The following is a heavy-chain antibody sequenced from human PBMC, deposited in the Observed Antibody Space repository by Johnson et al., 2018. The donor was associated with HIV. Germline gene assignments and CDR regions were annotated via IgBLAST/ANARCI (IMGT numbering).Heavy chain of an antibody. V-gene: IGHV3-7*01. CDR3: ARGRNAFDI. Sequence: VQLVESGGGVVRPGGSLRLSCAASGFTFSYYGMHWVRQAPGKGLEWVANIKQDGSEKYYVDSVKGRFTISRDNAKNSLYLQMNSLRAEDTAVYYCARGRNAFDIWGQGTMVTVSS. CDR2: IKQDGSEK. J-gene: IGHJ3*02. CDR1: GFTFSYYG.